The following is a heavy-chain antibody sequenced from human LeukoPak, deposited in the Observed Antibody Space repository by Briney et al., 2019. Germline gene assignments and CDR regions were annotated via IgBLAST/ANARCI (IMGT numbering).Heavy chain of an antibody. CDR2: ISSDGSST. J-gene: IGHJ3*02. CDR3: AEHPGNYESSSI. Sequence: GGSLRLSCAASGFTFSDHYMDWVRQAPGKGLVWVSRISSDGSSTTYADSVKGRFTISRDNARNTLYLQMSSLRAEDTAVYYCAEHPGNYESSSIWGQGTMVTVSS. D-gene: IGHD3-22*01. CDR1: GFTFSDHY. V-gene: IGHV3-74*03.